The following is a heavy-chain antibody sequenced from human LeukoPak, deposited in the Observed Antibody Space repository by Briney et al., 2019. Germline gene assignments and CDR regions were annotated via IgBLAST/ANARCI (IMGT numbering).Heavy chain of an antibody. D-gene: IGHD5-18*01. Sequence: GGSLRLSCPASGFTFSRSWMSWVRQAPGKGLEWVSGINWNGGSTFYADSVKGRFTISRDNAKNALYLQMNSLTAEDTALYHCARDRSYGSFDFWGQGTLVTVSS. CDR1: GFTFSRSW. CDR3: ARDRSYGSFDF. J-gene: IGHJ4*02. V-gene: IGHV3-20*01. CDR2: INWNGGST.